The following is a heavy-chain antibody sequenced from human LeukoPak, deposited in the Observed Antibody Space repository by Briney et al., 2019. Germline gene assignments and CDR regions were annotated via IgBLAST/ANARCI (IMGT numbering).Heavy chain of an antibody. D-gene: IGHD2-15*01. Sequence: GGSLRLSCAASGFTFDDYGMSWVRQAPGKGLEWVSGINWNGGSTGYADSVKGRFTISRDNAKNSLYLQMNSPRAEDTAVYYCARDPDIVVVVAAKRTPIDYWGQGTLVTVSS. CDR2: INWNGGST. J-gene: IGHJ4*02. CDR1: GFTFDDYG. CDR3: ARDPDIVVVVAAKRTPIDY. V-gene: IGHV3-20*04.